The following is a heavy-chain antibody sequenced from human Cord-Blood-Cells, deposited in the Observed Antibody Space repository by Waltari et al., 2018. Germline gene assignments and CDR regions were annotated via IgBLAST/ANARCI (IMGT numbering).Heavy chain of an antibody. J-gene: IGHJ5*02. CDR1: GFPFSNPW. CDR3: TPEYSSSS. V-gene: IGHV3-15*01. D-gene: IGHD6-6*01. Sequence: EVQLVESGGGLVKPGGSLRLSCAGSGFPFSNPWLSWVRQAPGKGLEWVGRIKSKTDGGTTDYAAPVKGRFTISRDDSKNTLYLQMNSLKTEDTAVYYCTPEYSSSSWGQGTLVTVSS. CDR2: IKSKTDGGTT.